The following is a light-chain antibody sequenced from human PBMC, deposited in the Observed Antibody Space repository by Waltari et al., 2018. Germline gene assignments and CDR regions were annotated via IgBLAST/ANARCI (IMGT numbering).Light chain of an antibody. J-gene: IGLJ2*01. CDR3: CSYTNTHVL. CDR2: EAT. Sequence: QSALTQPASVSGSPGQSITISCTGTSSDVGSNNLVSWYQQHPGQAPNLIIYEATKRTSWVSTRFSASKSGNTASLTISELQAEDESDYYCCSYTNTHVLFGGGTKLTVL. CDR1: SSDVGSNNL. V-gene: IGLV2-14*02.